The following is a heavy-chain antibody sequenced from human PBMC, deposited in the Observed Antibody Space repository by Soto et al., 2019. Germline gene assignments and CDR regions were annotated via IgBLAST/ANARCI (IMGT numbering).Heavy chain of an antibody. D-gene: IGHD3-10*01. J-gene: IGHJ6*02. V-gene: IGHV4-39*01. CDR1: GGSISSSSYY. CDR2: IYYSGST. Sequence: PSETLSLTCTVSGGSISSSSYYWGWIRQPPGKGLEWIGSIYYSGSTYYNPSLKSRVSISVDTSKNQFSLKLSSVTAADTAVYYCARAYGSGSCFRYYYYYGMDVWGQGTTVTVSS. CDR3: ARAYGSGSCFRYYYYYGMDV.